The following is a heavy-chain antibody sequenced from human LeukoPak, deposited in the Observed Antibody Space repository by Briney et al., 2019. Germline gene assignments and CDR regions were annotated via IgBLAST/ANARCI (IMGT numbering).Heavy chain of an antibody. J-gene: IGHJ6*03. D-gene: IGHD2-2*01. CDR1: GGSISSYY. CDR3: ARVVIYCSSTSCFYMDV. CDR2: IYYSGST. Sequence: PSETLSLTCTVSGGSISSYYWSWIRQPPGKGLGWIGYIYYSGSTNYNPSLKSRVTISVDTSKNQFSLKLSSVTAADTAVYYCARVVIYCSSTSCFYMDVWGKGTTVTVSS. V-gene: IGHV4-59*01.